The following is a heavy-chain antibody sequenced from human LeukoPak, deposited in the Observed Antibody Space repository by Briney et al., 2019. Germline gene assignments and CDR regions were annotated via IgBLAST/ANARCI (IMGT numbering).Heavy chain of an antibody. Sequence: PGRSLRLSCAASGFTFSSYGMHWVRQAPGKGLEWVAVISYDGSNKYYADSVKGRFTISRDNSKNTLYLQMNSLRAEDTAVYYCAREGWDYYDSSVDAFDIWGQGTMVTVSS. CDR2: ISYDGSNK. CDR1: GFTFSSYG. J-gene: IGHJ3*02. CDR3: AREGWDYYDSSVDAFDI. D-gene: IGHD3-22*01. V-gene: IGHV3-30*03.